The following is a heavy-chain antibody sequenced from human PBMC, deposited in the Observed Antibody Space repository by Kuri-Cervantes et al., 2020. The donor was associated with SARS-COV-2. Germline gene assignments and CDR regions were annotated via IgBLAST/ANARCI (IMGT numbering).Heavy chain of an antibody. CDR3: ARGPLAGRGVEGY. J-gene: IGHJ4*02. CDR2: IKQDGSEK. CDR1: GFTFSSYS. Sequence: GESLKISCAASGFTFSSYSMNWVRQAPGKGLEWVANIKQDGSEKNYVDSVKGRFTISRDNAKNSLFLQMNSLRAEDTAVYYCARGPLAGRGVEGYWGQGTLVTVSS. D-gene: IGHD1-1*01. V-gene: IGHV3-7*01.